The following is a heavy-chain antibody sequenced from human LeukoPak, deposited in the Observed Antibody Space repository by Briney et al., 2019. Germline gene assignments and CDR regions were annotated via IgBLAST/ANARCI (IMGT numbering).Heavy chain of an antibody. CDR3: ARGGASLFDY. CDR1: GFTFSSYG. J-gene: IGHJ4*02. Sequence: PGRSLRLSCAASGFTFSSYGMHWVRQAPGKGLEWVAVISYDGSNKYYADSVKGRFTISRDNSKNTLYLQMNSLRAEDTAVYYCARGGASLFDYWGQGTLVTVSS. D-gene: IGHD1-26*01. CDR2: ISYDGSNK. V-gene: IGHV3-30*03.